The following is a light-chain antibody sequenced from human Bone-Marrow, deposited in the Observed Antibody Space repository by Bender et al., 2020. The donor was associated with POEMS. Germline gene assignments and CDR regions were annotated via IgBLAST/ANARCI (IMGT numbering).Light chain of an antibody. CDR3: SSYSDSNTVV. CDR2: EVT. CDR1: ASDVGTFNV. Sequence: QSALTQPASVSGSPGQSITISCTGTASDVGTFNVVSWYQQHPGEAPKLLMYEVTNRPSGVPDRFSGSKAGNTASLTISRLRTEDEATYYCSSYSDSNTVVFGGGTKVTVL. V-gene: IGLV2-14*02. J-gene: IGLJ2*01.